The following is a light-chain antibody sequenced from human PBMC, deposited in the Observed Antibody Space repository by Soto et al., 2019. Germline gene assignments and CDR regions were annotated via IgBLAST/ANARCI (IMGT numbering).Light chain of an antibody. Sequence: QSVLTQPPSASGSPGQSVTISCTGTSSDVGAYNYVSWYQQYPGIAPKLMIYEVSKRPSGVPDRFSGSKSGKTASLTVSGLQPEDEAAYYCTSYAGSNIWVFGGGTKVTVL. CDR1: SSDVGAYNY. CDR3: TSYAGSNIWV. J-gene: IGLJ3*02. V-gene: IGLV2-8*01. CDR2: EVS.